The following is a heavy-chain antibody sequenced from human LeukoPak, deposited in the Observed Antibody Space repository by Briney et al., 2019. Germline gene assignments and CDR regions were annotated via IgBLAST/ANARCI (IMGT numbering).Heavy chain of an antibody. CDR1: GGSISTYY. Sequence: NPSETLSLTCTVSGGSISTYYWTWIRQPPGKGLEWIGYIYNSGNTNYNPSLKSRVTVSVDTSKNQFSLKLSSVTAADTAVYYCASENYDFWSGYILDYWGQGTLVTVSS. V-gene: IGHV4-59*08. CDR2: IYNSGNT. J-gene: IGHJ4*02. CDR3: ASENYDFWSGYILDY. D-gene: IGHD3-3*01.